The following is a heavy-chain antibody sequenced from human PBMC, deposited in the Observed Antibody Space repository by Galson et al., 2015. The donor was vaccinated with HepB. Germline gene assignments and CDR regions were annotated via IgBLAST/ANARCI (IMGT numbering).Heavy chain of an antibody. V-gene: IGHV3-30*18. D-gene: IGHD3/OR15-3a*01. CDR3: AKDQLDC. Sequence: SLRLSCAASGFTFSSYGMHWVRQAPGKGLEWVAVISYDGSNKYYADSVKGRFTISRDNSKNTLYLQMNSLRAEDTAVYYCAKDQLDCWGQGTLVTVSS. J-gene: IGHJ4*02. CDR1: GFTFSSYG. CDR2: ISYDGSNK.